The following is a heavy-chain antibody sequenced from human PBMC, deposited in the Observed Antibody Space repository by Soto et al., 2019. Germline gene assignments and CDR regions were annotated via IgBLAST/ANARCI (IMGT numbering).Heavy chain of an antibody. CDR1: GVTFSSYA. V-gene: IGHV3-23*01. D-gene: IGHD2-2*01. J-gene: IGHJ4*02. Sequence: XGSLRLSCAASGVTFSSYAMSWVRQAPGKGLDWVSAISGSGGSTYYADSVKGRFTISRDNSKNTLYLQMNSLRAEDTAVYYCAKPQAEGIVVVPAAYLGFDYWGQGTLVTVSS. CDR3: AKPQAEGIVVVPAAYLGFDY. CDR2: ISGSGGST.